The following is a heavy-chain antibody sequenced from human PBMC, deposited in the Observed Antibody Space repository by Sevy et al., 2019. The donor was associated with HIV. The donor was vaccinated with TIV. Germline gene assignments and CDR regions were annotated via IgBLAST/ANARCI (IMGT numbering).Heavy chain of an antibody. CDR3: ARGPRKYYDSSGYYYPPSY. CDR2: ISAYNGNT. J-gene: IGHJ4*02. V-gene: IGHV1-18*01. CDR1: GYTFTSYG. D-gene: IGHD3-22*01. Sequence: ASVKVSCKASGYTFTSYGIIWVRQAPGQGLEWMGWISAYNGNTNYAQRLQGRVTMTTDTSTSTAYMELTSLRSDGTAVYYCARGPRKYYDSSGYYYPPSYWGQGTLVTVSS.